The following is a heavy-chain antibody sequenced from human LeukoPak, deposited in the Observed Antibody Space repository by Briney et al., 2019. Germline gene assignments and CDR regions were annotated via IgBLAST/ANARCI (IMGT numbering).Heavy chain of an antibody. D-gene: IGHD3-10*01. Sequence: GGSLRLSCAASGFTFSSYAMHWVRQAPGKGLEWVAVISYDGSNEYYADSVKGRFTISRDNSKNTLFLHMNSLRTEDTAVYYCAKEGDYYGSGSYSRWGDYWGQGTLVTVSS. CDR1: GFTFSSYA. V-gene: IGHV3-30*04. J-gene: IGHJ4*02. CDR3: AKEGDYYGSGSYSRWGDY. CDR2: ISYDGSNE.